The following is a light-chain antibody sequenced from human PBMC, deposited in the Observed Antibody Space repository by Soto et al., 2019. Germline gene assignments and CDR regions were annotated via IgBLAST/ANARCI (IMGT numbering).Light chain of an antibody. CDR2: VSR. Sequence: QPVLTQPPSVSGAPGQRVTISCSGSSSNIGAGYDVHWYQQLPGTAPRLLIYVSRNRPSGVPDRFSGSKSGTSASLAITGLQTDDEADYYCPSYDSSLRLAVFGGGTKLTVL. V-gene: IGLV1-40*01. CDR1: SSNIGAGYD. CDR3: PSYDSSLRLAV. J-gene: IGLJ3*02.